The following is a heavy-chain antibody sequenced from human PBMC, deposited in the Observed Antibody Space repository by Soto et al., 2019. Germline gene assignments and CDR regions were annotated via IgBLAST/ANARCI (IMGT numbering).Heavy chain of an antibody. V-gene: IGHV4-31*03. CDR1: GGSISCGGYY. CDR2: IYYSGST. D-gene: IGHD2-15*01. Sequence: SETLSLTYTVSGGSISCGGYYWSWIRQHPGKGLEWIGYIYYSGSTSYNPSLKSRVTISVDTTKNQFSLKLSSVTAADTAVYYCARESRYCSGGSCYFLPGIDYWGQGTLVTVS. J-gene: IGHJ4*02. CDR3: ARESRYCSGGSCYFLPGIDY.